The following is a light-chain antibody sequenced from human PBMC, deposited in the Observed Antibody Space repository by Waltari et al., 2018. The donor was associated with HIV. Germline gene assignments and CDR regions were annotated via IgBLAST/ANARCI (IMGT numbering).Light chain of an antibody. Sequence: SYELTQPPSVSVSPGQTARITCSGDALPRKYAFWYQQKSGQAPVLVIYEDNRRPSGIPERFSGSSSGTMATLTISGAQVEDEGDCYCYSTDDSGNPLAVFGGGTQLTVL. CDR3: YSTDDSGNPLAV. J-gene: IGLJ7*01. CDR1: ALPRKY. V-gene: IGLV3-10*01. CDR2: EDN.